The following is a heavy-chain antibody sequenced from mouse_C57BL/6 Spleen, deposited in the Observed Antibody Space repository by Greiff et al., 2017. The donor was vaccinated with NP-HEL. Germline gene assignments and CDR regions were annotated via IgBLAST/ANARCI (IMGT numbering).Heavy chain of an antibody. D-gene: IGHD1-1*01. J-gene: IGHJ1*03. Sequence: QVQLQHPGAELVKPGASVKLSCKASGYTFTSYWMHWVKQRPGRGLERIGRIDPNSGGTKYNEKFKSKATLTVDKPSSTAYMQLSSLTSEDSAVYYCARSGTTVVVGNWYFDVWGTGTTVTVSS. V-gene: IGHV1-72*01. CDR3: ARSGTTVVVGNWYFDV. CDR1: GYTFTSYW. CDR2: IDPNSGGT.